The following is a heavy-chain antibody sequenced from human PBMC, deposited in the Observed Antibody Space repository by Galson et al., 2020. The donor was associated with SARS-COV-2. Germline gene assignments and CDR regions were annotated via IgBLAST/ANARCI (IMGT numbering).Heavy chain of an antibody. CDR2: NSAYNGNT. Sequence: ASVTVPCKASGYTFTSYGISWVRQAPGQGLEWMGWNSAYNGNTNYAQKLQGRVTMTTDTSTSTAYMDLRRLRSDDTAVYYCARDVNYYYGMDVWGQGTTVTVSS. CDR1: GYTFTSYG. V-gene: IGHV1-18*04. CDR3: ARDVNYYYGMDV. J-gene: IGHJ6*02.